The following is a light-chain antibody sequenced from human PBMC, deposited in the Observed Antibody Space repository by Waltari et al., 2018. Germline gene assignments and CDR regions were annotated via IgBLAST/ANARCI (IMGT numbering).Light chain of an antibody. CDR1: GSHPGAGYD. CDR3: QSYDTSLSVV. V-gene: IGLV1-40*01. Sequence: QSVLTQPPSVSGAPGQRVSISCTGRGSHPGAGYDVHWYQQHPGKAPKLPIYGTSTRPPGVPDRFFGSQSGTSASLAITALQAEDEAEYYCQSYDTSLSVVFGGGTKLTVL. CDR2: GTS. J-gene: IGLJ2*01.